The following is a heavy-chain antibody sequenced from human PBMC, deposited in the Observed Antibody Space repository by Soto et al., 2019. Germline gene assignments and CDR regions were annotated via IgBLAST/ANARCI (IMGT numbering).Heavy chain of an antibody. V-gene: IGHV3-72*01. CDR1: GFTLSDHY. D-gene: IGHD1-26*01. CDR3: VRGTPATGLDI. J-gene: IGHJ6*02. Sequence: GGSLRLSCAGSGFTLSDHYIDGGRQAPGRGLGWVGRSRDKAQGYSTAHAASVKGSFTTSRDITRNSFYLNMDSLRVGDKATYYRVRGTPATGLDIWGRGTTVTVSS. CDR2: SRDKAQGYST.